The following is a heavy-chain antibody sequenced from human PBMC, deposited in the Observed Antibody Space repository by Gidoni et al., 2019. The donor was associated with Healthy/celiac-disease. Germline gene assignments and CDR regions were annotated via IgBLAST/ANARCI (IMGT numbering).Heavy chain of an antibody. CDR1: GVTFSSYG. J-gene: IGHJ6*02. CDR2: IWYDGSNK. D-gene: IGHD3-10*01. CDR3: ARDNDNHGSGSYLYGMDV. Sequence: QVQLVESGGGVVQPGRSLRLSCAASGVTFSSYGMHWVRQAPGKGLGWVAVIWYDGSNKYYADSVKGRFTISRDNSKNTLYLQMNSLRAEDTAVYYCARDNDNHGSGSYLYGMDVWGQGTTVTVSS. V-gene: IGHV3-33*01.